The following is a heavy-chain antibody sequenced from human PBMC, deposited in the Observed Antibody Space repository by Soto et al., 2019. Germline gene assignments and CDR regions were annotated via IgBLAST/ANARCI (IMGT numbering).Heavy chain of an antibody. Sequence: PGGSLRLSCAASGFTFSSYAMSWVRQAPGKGLEWVSSISDSGGSTYYADSVKGRFTISRDNSKNTLFLQMNSLRAEDTAVYYCAKGVRSSRFYNVDYWGQGTLVTVSS. CDR3: AKGVRSSRFYNVDY. J-gene: IGHJ4*02. V-gene: IGHV3-23*01. CDR1: GFTFSSYA. CDR2: ISDSGGST. D-gene: IGHD3-22*01.